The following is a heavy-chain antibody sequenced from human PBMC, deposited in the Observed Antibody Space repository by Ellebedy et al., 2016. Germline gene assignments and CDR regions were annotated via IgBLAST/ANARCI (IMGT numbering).Heavy chain of an antibody. J-gene: IGHJ6*02. CDR2: IYYSGST. CDR1: GGSVSSGYYY. Sequence: SETLSLXCTVSGGSVSSGYYYWSWIRQPPGKGLEWIGFIYYSGSTNYNPSLKSRVTISLDTSKNQFSLKLNSATAADTAVYYCARDRVAVAVRYYYYGMDVWGQGTTVTVSS. CDR3: ARDRVAVAVRYYYYGMDV. V-gene: IGHV4-61*01. D-gene: IGHD6-19*01.